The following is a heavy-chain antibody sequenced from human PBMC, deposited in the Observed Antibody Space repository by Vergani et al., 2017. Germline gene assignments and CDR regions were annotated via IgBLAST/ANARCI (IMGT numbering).Heavy chain of an antibody. CDR1: GFTFSGSA. Sequence: EVQLVESGGGLVQPGGSLKLSCAASGFTFSGSAMHWVRQASGKGLEWVGRIRSKANSYATEYAALVKGRFTISRDDSKNTAYLQMNSLKTEDTAVYYCIGLGPRLWGMDVWGQGTTVTVSS. D-gene: IGHD2-21*01. CDR2: IRSKANSYAT. CDR3: IGLGPRLWGMDV. V-gene: IGHV3-73*01. J-gene: IGHJ6*02.